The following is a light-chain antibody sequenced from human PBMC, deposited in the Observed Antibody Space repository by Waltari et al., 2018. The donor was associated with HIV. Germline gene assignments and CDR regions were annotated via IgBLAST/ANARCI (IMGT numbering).Light chain of an antibody. CDR1: QYINMY. CDR2: AAS. Sequence: DIQIIQSPSSLSASIGDRVTITCQTSQYINMYLNWYQQKPGKAPSLLIFAASTLHTGVPSRFSASASGTTFSLAISSLQPDDIATYYCQQTFTTPLTFGAGT. CDR3: QQTFTTPLT. J-gene: IGKJ4*01. V-gene: IGKV1-39*01.